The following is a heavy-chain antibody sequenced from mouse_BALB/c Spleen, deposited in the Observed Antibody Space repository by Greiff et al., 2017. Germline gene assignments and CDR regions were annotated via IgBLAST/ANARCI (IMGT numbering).Heavy chain of an antibody. CDR2: ISYSGST. Sequence: EVKLMESGPSLVKPSQTLSLTCSVTGDSITSGYWNWIRKFPGNKLEYMGYISYSGSTYYNPSLKSRISITRDTSKNQYYLQLNSVTTEDTATYYCARRGGNYEAWFAYWGQGTLVTVSA. CDR1: GDSITSGY. V-gene: IGHV3-8*02. D-gene: IGHD2-1*01. J-gene: IGHJ3*01. CDR3: ARRGGNYEAWFAY.